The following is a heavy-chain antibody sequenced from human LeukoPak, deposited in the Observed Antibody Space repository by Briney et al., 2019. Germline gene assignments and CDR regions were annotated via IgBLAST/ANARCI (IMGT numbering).Heavy chain of an antibody. J-gene: IGHJ3*01. CDR1: GFTFSSYS. CDR3: VREGEGVSDAFDV. V-gene: IGHV3-21*04. CDR2: ISSSSSYI. Sequence: GGSLRLSCAASGFTFSSYSMNWVRQAPGKGLEWVSSISSSSSYIYYADSVKGRFTISRDNAKNSLYLQLNSLRAEDTAPYYCVREGEGVSDAFDVWGQGTMVSVSS. D-gene: IGHD3-10*01.